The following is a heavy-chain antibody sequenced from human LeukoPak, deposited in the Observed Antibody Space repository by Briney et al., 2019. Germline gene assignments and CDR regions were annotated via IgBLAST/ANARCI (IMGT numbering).Heavy chain of an antibody. CDR2: ISSRGSST. J-gene: IGHJ5*02. V-gene: IGHV3-48*03. Sequence: GSLRLSCAASGFTFSTYEMNWVRQPPGKGLEWVSKISSRGSSTYYADSVKGRFTISRDNAKNSLYLQMNSLRAEDTAVYYCARGAGGSWGQGTLVTVYS. CDR3: ARGAGGS. CDR1: GFTFSTYE.